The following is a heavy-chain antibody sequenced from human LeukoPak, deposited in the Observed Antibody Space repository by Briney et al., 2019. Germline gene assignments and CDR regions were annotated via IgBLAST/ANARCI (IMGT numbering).Heavy chain of an antibody. CDR1: GYTFTGYY. Sequence: ASVKVSCKASGYTFTGYYMHWVRQAPGQGLEWMGRINPNSGGTSYAQKFQGRVTMTRDTSTSTVYMELSSLRSEDTAVYYCARDRPSRGSGWYSPPYRNWFDPWGQGTLVTVSS. D-gene: IGHD6-19*01. CDR2: INPNSGGT. V-gene: IGHV1-2*06. J-gene: IGHJ5*02. CDR3: ARDRPSRGSGWYSPPYRNWFDP.